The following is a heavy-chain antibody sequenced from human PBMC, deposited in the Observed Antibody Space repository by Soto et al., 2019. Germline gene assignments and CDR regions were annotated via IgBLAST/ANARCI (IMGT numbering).Heavy chain of an antibody. D-gene: IGHD6-13*01. V-gene: IGHV3-53*02. J-gene: IGHJ4*02. CDR2: IYSGGST. CDR1: GFTVSSNY. Sequence: EVQLVETGGGLIQPGGSLRLSCAASGFTVSSNYMSWVRQAPGKGLEWVSVIYSGGSTYYADSVKGRFTISRDNSKNKLHLQMNSLRAEDTAVYYCARMFLYSSSWSLSGGYYFDYWGQGTLVTVSS. CDR3: ARMFLYSSSWSLSGGYYFDY.